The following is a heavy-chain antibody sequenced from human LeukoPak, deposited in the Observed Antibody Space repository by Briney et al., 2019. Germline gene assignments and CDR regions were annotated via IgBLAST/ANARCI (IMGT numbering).Heavy chain of an antibody. CDR2: IIPTFGVS. V-gene: IGHV1-69*04. Sequence: SVKVSCKASGDNFSNYVITWVRQAPGQGLEWMGRIIPTFGVSNFAERFKGRVTITADKSTKTVHLELSRLRSEDTAVYYCARVGGSGSFDAFDIWGQGTMVTVSS. CDR3: ARVGGSGSFDAFDI. CDR1: GDNFSNYV. J-gene: IGHJ3*02. D-gene: IGHD3-10*01.